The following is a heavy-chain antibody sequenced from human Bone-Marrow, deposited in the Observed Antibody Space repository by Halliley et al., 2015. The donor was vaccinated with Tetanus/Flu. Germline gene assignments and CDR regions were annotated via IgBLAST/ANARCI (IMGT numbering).Heavy chain of an antibody. Sequence: MGWINPSRGGTKYAQNFQGWVTMTRDTSINTAYMELSRLTSDHTAVYYCARDNSPGGSPTSGLDVWGQGATVTVSS. J-gene: IGHJ6*02. CDR3: ARDNSPGGSPTSGLDV. CDR2: INPSRGGT. D-gene: IGHD3-16*01. V-gene: IGHV1-2*04.